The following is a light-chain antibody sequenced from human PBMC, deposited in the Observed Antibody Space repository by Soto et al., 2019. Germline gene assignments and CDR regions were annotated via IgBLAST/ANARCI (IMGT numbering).Light chain of an antibody. J-gene: IGKJ4*01. CDR1: QSISTW. V-gene: IGKV1-5*03. Sequence: DIQMTQSPSTLSASVGDRVTITCRASQSISTWLAWYQQKPGKAPKLLIYKASSLEGGVPSRFISSGSGTAINITISSLQTDDFATYYCQQYNTYPLTFGGGSTVDIK. CDR3: QQYNTYPLT. CDR2: KAS.